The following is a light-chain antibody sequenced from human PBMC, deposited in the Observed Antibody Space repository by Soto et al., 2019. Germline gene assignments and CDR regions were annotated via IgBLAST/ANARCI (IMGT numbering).Light chain of an antibody. V-gene: IGKV3-15*01. CDR1: QSISSK. Sequence: IVMTQSPATLSVSPGERATLSCRASQSISSKLAWYQQKPGQAPRLLIYGASTGATGIPVRFSGSGSGTEFTLTITSLQSEDFAVYYCQEYNNWRPITFGGGTKVDI. CDR2: GAS. CDR3: QEYNNWRPIT. J-gene: IGKJ4*01.